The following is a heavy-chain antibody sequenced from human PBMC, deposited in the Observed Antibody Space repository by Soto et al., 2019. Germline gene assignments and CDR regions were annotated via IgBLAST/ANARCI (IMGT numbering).Heavy chain of an antibody. D-gene: IGHD4-17*01. CDR3: ARDYGDYSYYYGMDV. CDR2: IYYSGST. V-gene: IGHV4-30-4*01. J-gene: IGHJ6*02. CDR1: GGSISSGDYY. Sequence: PSETLSLTCTVSGGSISSGDYYWSWIRQPPGKGLEWIGYIYYSGSTYYHPSLKSRVTISVDTSKNQFSLKLSSVTAADTAVYYCARDYGDYSYYYGMDVWGQGTTVTAP.